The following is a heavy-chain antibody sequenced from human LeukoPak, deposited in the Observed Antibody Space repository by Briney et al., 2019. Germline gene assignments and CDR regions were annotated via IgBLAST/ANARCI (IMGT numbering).Heavy chain of an antibody. CDR2: ISFDGNYK. Sequence: GRSLRLSSAASGFIFSTYGMHWVRQAPGKGLEWVAIISFDGNYKYYADSVKGRFTISRDNSKNTLYLEMNSLRAEDTALYYCAKGADGSGYYPSASAFDIWGQGTMVTVSS. V-gene: IGHV3-30*18. D-gene: IGHD3-22*01. CDR1: GFIFSTYG. J-gene: IGHJ3*02. CDR3: AKGADGSGYYPSASAFDI.